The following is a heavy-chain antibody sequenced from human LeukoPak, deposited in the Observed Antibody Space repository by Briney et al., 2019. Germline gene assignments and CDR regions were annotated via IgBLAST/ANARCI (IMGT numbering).Heavy chain of an antibody. Sequence: SETLSLTCTVSGGSISSYYWSWIRQPPGKGLEWIGYIYYSGSTYYNPSLKSRVTISVDTSKNQFSLKLSSVTAADTAVYYCARGSGYSGYDFNTRFDYWRQGTLVTVSS. CDR1: GGSISSYY. J-gene: IGHJ4*02. CDR2: IYYSGST. CDR3: ARGSGYSGYDFNTRFDY. V-gene: IGHV4-59*12. D-gene: IGHD5-12*01.